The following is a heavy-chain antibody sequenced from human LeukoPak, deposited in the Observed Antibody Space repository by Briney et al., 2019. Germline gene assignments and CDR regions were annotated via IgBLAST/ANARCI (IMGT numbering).Heavy chain of an antibody. J-gene: IGHJ4*02. D-gene: IGHD3-22*01. Sequence: GGSLRLSCAASGFTFSSYAMSWVRQAPGRGLEWVSAISGSGGSTYYADSVKGRFTISRDNSKNTLYLQMNSLRAEDTAVYYCAKAYALITMIVALDYWGQGTLVTVSS. CDR3: AKAYALITMIVALDY. CDR1: GFTFSSYA. V-gene: IGHV3-23*01. CDR2: ISGSGGST.